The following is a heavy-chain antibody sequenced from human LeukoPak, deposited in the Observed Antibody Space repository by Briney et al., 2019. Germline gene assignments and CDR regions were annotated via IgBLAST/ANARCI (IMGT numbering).Heavy chain of an antibody. CDR1: GGTFSSYA. Sequence: GASVKVSCKASGGTFSSYAISWVRQAPGQGLEWMGGIIPIFGTANYAQKFQGRVTITADKSTSTAYMELSSLRSEDTAVYYCAREGGHCSGGSCYSDYWGQGTLVTVSS. V-gene: IGHV1-69*06. CDR3: AREGGHCSGGSCYSDY. J-gene: IGHJ4*02. CDR2: IIPIFGTA. D-gene: IGHD2-15*01.